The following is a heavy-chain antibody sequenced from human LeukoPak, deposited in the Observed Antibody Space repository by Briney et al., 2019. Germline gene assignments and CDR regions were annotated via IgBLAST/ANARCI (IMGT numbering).Heavy chain of an antibody. CDR3: AKAHGSGADFWSGYYLFDY. D-gene: IGHD3-3*01. CDR2: IIPILGIA. V-gene: IGHV1-69*04. CDR1: GGTFSSYA. Sequence: SVKVSCKASGGTFSSYAISWVRQAPGQGLEWMGRIIPILGIANYAQKFQGRVTITADKSTSTAYMELSSLRSEDTAVYYCAKAHGSGADFWSGYYLFDYWGQGTLVTVSS. J-gene: IGHJ4*02.